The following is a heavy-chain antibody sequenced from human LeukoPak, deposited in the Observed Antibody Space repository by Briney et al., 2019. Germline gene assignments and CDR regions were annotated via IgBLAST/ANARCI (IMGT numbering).Heavy chain of an antibody. D-gene: IGHD6-13*01. V-gene: IGHV3-7*01. J-gene: IGHJ6*03. CDR3: AREAAYSSSWPKTGHYYYYMDV. CDR1: GFTFSSYW. Sequence: PGGSLRLSCAASGFTFSSYWMSWVRQAPGKGLEWVANIKQDGSEKYYVDSVKGRFTISRDNAKNSLYLQMNSLRAEDTAVYYCAREAAYSSSWPKTGHYYYYMDVWGKGTTVTVSS. CDR2: IKQDGSEK.